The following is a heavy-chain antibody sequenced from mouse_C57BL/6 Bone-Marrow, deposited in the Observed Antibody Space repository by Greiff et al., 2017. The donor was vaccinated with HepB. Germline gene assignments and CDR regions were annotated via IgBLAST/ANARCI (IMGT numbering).Heavy chain of an antibody. CDR3: ARGAYSSGYFGY. CDR2: SRNKANDYTT. Sequence: EVKLVESGGGLVQSGRSLRLSCATSGFTFSDFYMEWVRQAPGKGLEWIAASRNKANDYTTEYSASVKGRFIVSRDTSQSILYLQMNALRAEDTAIYYCARGAYSSGYFGYWGKGTLVTVSA. CDR1: GFTFSDFY. V-gene: IGHV7-1*01. D-gene: IGHD3-2*02. J-gene: IGHJ3*01.